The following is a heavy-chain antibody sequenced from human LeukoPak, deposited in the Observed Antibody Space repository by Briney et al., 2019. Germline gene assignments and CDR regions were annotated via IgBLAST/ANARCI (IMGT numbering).Heavy chain of an antibody. CDR3: ARLTPFASHSVAVLYFYYFGMDV. D-gene: IGHD6-19*01. CDR2: IYYSGST. V-gene: IGHV4-39*01. CDR1: GGSISSSNYS. J-gene: IGHJ6*02. Sequence: SETLSLTCTVSGGSISSSNYSWGWIRQPPGKGLEWIGSIYYSGSTYYNPSLKSRVTMPVDTSKNQFSLKLSSVTAADTAVYYCARLTPFASHSVAVLYFYYFGMDVWGQGTTVTVSS.